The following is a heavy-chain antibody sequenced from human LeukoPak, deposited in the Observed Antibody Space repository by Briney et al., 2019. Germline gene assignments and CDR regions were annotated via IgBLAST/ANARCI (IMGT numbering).Heavy chain of an antibody. V-gene: IGHV3-30-3*01. CDR1: GFTFSSYA. D-gene: IGHD3-16*02. J-gene: IGHJ4*02. CDR3: ARDPSPSDYVWGSYRLY. Sequence: GGSLRLSCAASGFTFSSYAKHWVRQAPGKGLEWVAVVSYDGSNKYYADSVKGRFTISRDNSKNTLYLQMNSLRAEDTAVYYCARDPSPSDYVWGSYRLYWGQGTLVTVSS. CDR2: VSYDGSNK.